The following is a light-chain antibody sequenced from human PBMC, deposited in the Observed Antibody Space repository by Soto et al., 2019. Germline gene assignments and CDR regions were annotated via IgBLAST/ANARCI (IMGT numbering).Light chain of an antibody. CDR2: WAS. J-gene: IGKJ1*01. Sequence: VMTQSIDTLPVYLGERATINCKSSQSVLYSSHNRNYLAWYQQKPGQPPKLLIYWASTRESGVPDRFSGSGSGTDFTLTISSLQAEDVAVYYCQQYYSTPRTFGQGTKVDIK. CDR3: QQYYSTPRT. V-gene: IGKV4-1*01. CDR1: QSVLYSSHNRNY.